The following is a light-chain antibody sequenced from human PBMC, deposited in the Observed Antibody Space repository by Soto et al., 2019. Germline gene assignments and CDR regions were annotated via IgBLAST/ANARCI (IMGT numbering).Light chain of an antibody. V-gene: IGLV2-14*01. CDR3: SSYTSSSTV. CDR1: SSDVGGYNY. CDR2: DVS. J-gene: IGLJ2*01. Sequence: QSALTQPASVSGSPGQSITISCTGTSSDVGGYNYVSWYQQHPGKAPQLMIYDVSNLPSGFSNRFSGSKSGNTASLTISGLQAEDEADYYCSSYTSSSTVFGGGTQLTVL.